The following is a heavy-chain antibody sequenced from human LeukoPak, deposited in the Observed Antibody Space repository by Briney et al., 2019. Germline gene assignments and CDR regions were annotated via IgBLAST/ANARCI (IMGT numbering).Heavy chain of an antibody. D-gene: IGHD2-2*01. V-gene: IGHV3-64D*09. CDR1: GFTFSRHT. Sequence: PGGSLRLSCSASGFTFSRHTLHWVRQAPGKGLEDVSGITGSGDNTFYADSVKGRFTIVRDNSKNTLYLKMSSLRAEDTGVYYCVRNVRSTDYWGQGTLVTVSS. CDR3: VRNVRSTDY. CDR2: ITGSGDNT. J-gene: IGHJ4*02.